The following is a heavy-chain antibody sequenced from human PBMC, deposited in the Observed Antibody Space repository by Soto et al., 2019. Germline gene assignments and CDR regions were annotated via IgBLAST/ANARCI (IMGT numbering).Heavy chain of an antibody. CDR3: ARGNGIVVVNNWFDP. D-gene: IGHD3-22*01. J-gene: IGHJ5*02. CDR1: GFTFSSYS. V-gene: IGHV3-21*04. Sequence: GGSLRLSCAASGFTFSSYSMNWVRQAPGKGLEWVSSISSSSSYIYYADSVKGRFTISRDNAKNSLYLQMNSLRAEDTAVYYCARGNGIVVVNNWFDPWGHGTLVTVYS. CDR2: ISSSSSYI.